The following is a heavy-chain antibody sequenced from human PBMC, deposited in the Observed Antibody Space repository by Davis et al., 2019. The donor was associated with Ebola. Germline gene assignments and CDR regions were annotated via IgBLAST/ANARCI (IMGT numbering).Heavy chain of an antibody. Sequence: PGGSLRLSCAASAFTFTSHAMSWVRQAPGKGLEWVSTISDDGDRTHYADSVKGRFAISRDNSKNTLYLQMSSLGADDTAVYYCAKCRGGSGPNYLDFWGQGTLVTVSS. V-gene: IGHV3-23*01. J-gene: IGHJ4*02. D-gene: IGHD3-10*01. CDR3: AKCRGGSGPNYLDF. CDR1: AFTFTSHA. CDR2: ISDDGDRT.